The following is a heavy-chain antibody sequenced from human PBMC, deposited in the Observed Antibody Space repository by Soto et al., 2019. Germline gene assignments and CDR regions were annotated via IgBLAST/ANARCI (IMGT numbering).Heavy chain of an antibody. CDR2: ISSNGGST. Sequence: GGSLRLSCAASGFTFSSYAMHWVRQAPGKGLEYVSAISSNGGSTYYANSVKGRFTISRDNSKNTLYLQMGSLRAEDMAVYYCARAEYQLLLGDAFDIWGQGTMFTVSS. V-gene: IGHV3-64*01. D-gene: IGHD2-2*01. J-gene: IGHJ3*02. CDR3: ARAEYQLLLGDAFDI. CDR1: GFTFSSYA.